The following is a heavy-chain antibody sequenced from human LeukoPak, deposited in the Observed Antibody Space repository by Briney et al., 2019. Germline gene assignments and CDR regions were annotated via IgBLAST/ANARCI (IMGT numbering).Heavy chain of an antibody. D-gene: IGHD1-26*01. CDR3: ASISKGSVGELDY. V-gene: IGHV4-59*01. CDR1: GGSISSYY. Sequence: SETLSLTCTVSGGSISSYYWSWIRQPPGKGLEWIGYIYYSGSTNYNPSLKSRVTISVDTSKNQFSLKLSSVTAADTAVYYCASISKGSVGELDYWGQGTLVTVSS. CDR2: IYYSGST. J-gene: IGHJ4*02.